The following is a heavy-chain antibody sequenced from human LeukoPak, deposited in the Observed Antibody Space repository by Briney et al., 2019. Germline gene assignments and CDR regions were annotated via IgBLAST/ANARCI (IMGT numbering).Heavy chain of an antibody. CDR2: ITITSNYI. D-gene: IGHD1-14*01. J-gene: IGHJ4*02. CDR1: GFTLRSYT. CDR3: ARDSPPDY. V-gene: IGHV3-21*01. Sequence: PGGSLRLSCAASGFTLRSYTMNWVRQAPGKGLEWVSSITITSNYIFYTDSVRGRFTISRDNSKNTLYLQMNSLRAEDTAVYYCARDSPPDYWGQGTLVTVSS.